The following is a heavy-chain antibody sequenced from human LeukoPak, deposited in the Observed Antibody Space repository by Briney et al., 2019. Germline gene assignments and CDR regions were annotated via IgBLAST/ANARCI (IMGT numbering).Heavy chain of an antibody. CDR1: GASMTNYY. V-gene: IGHV4-59*01. Sequence: SETLSLTCTVSGASMTNYYWSWIRKPPGKGLEWIGYIYYSGITNYNPSLTSRVSISVDMSKNQFSLKLTSVTAADTAVYYCARGRGYFDPFDPWGQGTLVTVSS. J-gene: IGHJ5*02. D-gene: IGHD3-9*01. CDR2: IYYSGIT. CDR3: ARGRGYFDPFDP.